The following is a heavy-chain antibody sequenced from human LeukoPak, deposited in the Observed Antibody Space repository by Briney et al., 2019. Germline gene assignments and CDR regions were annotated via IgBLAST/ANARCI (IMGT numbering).Heavy chain of an antibody. CDR3: ARFVVAQQNYFDP. J-gene: IGHJ5*02. V-gene: IGHV4-59*01. D-gene: IGHD2-2*01. CDR1: GGSISSDY. Sequence: SETLSLTCTVSGGSISSDYWSWIRQPPGKGLEWIGYIYYSGSTNYNPSLKSRVTISVDTSKKQFSLKLSSVTAADTAVYFCARFVVAQQNYFDPWGQGTLVSVSS. CDR2: IYYSGST.